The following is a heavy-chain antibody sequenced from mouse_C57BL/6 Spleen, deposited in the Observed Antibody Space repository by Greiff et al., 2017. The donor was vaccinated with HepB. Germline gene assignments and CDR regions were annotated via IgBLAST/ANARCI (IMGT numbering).Heavy chain of an antibody. CDR1: GFSLTSSC. D-gene: IGHD2-5*01. Sequence: VQLQQSGPGLVQPSQTLSITCTVSGFSLTSSCVPWVRQSPGTGLEWLGVIWSGGSTDYNAAFISRLSISKDNSKSQVFFKMNSLQADDTAIYYCARGYSNYEAWFAYWGQGTLVTVSA. J-gene: IGHJ3*01. CDR3: ARGYSNYEAWFAY. V-gene: IGHV2-2*01. CDR2: IWSGGST.